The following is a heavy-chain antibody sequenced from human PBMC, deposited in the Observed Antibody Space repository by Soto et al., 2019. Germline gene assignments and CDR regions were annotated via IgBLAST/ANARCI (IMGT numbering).Heavy chain of an antibody. CDR3: ARDEAGYSYGYRPDAFDI. J-gene: IGHJ3*02. CDR1: GGTFSSNP. D-gene: IGHD5-18*01. Sequence: SVKVSCKASGGTFSSNPISWMLQAPGQGLEWVGGTIPTVGAGSYAQRFQGRVTITADKSTNTAYMELSNLRPEDTAVYYCARDEAGYSYGYRPDAFDIWG. V-gene: IGHV1-69*06. CDR2: TIPTVGAG.